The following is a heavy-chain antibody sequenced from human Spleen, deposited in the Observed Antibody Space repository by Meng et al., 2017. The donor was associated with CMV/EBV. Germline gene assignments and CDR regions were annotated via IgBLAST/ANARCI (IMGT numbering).Heavy chain of an antibody. CDR1: GGSFSSYA. CDR3: ARGLLRGAPHYFDY. V-gene: IGHV1-69*05. Sequence: SVKVSCKASGGSFSSYAISWVRQAPGQGLEWMGGIIPIFGTANYAQKLQGRVTITTDESRITAYMELSSLRSEDTAIYYCARGLLRGAPHYFDYWGQGTLVTVSS. CDR2: IIPIFGTA. J-gene: IGHJ4*02. D-gene: IGHD3-10*01.